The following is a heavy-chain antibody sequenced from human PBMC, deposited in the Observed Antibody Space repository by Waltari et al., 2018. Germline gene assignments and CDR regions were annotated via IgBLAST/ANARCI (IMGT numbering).Heavy chain of an antibody. Sequence: QVQLQESGPGLVKPSETLSLTCTVSGGSISSYYWSWIRQPPGKGLAWIGYIYYSGSTNYNPSLKSRVTISVDTSKNQFSLKLSSVTAADTAVYYCARGLHYDFWSGYYSRKTPLFDYWGQGTLVTVSS. CDR3: ARGLHYDFWSGYYSRKTPLFDY. CDR1: GGSISSYY. D-gene: IGHD3-3*01. J-gene: IGHJ4*02. V-gene: IGHV4-59*01. CDR2: IYYSGST.